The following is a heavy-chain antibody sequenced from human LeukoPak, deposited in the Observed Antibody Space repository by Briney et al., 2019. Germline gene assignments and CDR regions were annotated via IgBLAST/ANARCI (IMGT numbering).Heavy chain of an antibody. CDR2: INPSGGST. V-gene: IGHV1-46*01. Sequence: ASVKVSCKASGYTFTSYYMHWVRQAPGQGLEWMGIINPSGGSTSYAQKFQGRVTMTTDTSTTTAYMELRSLTSDDTAVYYCARRGGSYSHSDFWGQGTLVTVSS. CDR3: ARRGGSYSHSDF. J-gene: IGHJ4*02. D-gene: IGHD1-26*01. CDR1: GYTFTSYY.